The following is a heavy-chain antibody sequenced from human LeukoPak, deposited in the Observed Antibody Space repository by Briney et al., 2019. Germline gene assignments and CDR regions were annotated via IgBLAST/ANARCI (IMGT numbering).Heavy chain of an antibody. Sequence: GGSLRLSCAVSGITLSNYGMSWVRQAPGKGLEWVSYISSSGSTIYYADSVKGRFTISRDNAKNSLYLQMNSLRAEDTAVYYCARVRKDGDYLDYYYYGMDVWGQGTTVTVSS. CDR2: ISSSGSTI. CDR1: GITLSNYG. CDR3: ARVRKDGDYLDYYYYGMDV. D-gene: IGHD4-17*01. J-gene: IGHJ6*02. V-gene: IGHV3-11*01.